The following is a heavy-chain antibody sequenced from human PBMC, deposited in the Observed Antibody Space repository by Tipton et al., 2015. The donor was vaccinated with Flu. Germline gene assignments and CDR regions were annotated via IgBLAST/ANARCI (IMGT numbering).Heavy chain of an antibody. CDR1: GGSFSGYY. J-gene: IGHJ6*02. Sequence: TLSLTCAVYGGSFSGYYWSWIRQPPGKGLEWIGEINHSGSTNYNPSLKSRVTISVDTSKNQFSLKLSSVTAADTAVYYCARRRDGHNGGYYYYGMDVWGQGATVTVSS. V-gene: IGHV4-34*01. CDR2: INHSGST. D-gene: IGHD5-24*01. CDR3: ARRRDGHNGGYYYYGMDV.